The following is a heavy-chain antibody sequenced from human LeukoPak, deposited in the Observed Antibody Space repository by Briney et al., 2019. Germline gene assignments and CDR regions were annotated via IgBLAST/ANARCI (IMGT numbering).Heavy chain of an antibody. CDR3: ARVKYNWNDIFENWFDP. J-gene: IGHJ5*02. Sequence: ASVKVSCKASGYTFTSYDINWVRQATGQGLEWMGWMNYNSGNTGYAQKFQGRVIMTRNISISTAYMELGSLRSEDSAVYYCARVKYNWNDIFENWFDPWGQGTLVTVSS. V-gene: IGHV1-8*01. CDR1: GYTFTSYD. CDR2: MNYNSGNT. D-gene: IGHD1-1*01.